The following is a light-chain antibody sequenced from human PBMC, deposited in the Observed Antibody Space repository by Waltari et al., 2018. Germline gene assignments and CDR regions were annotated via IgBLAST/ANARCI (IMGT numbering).Light chain of an antibody. J-gene: IGKJ1*01. CDR2: GVP. Sequence: EIVLTQSPDTLSLSPGERATLSCRASQSVTSNYLAWYQQKPGQAPRLLIYGVPSRATGVPDRFSGGGSGTEFTLTITRLEPEDFAVYYCQQYASSRTFGQGT. CDR1: QSVTSNY. V-gene: IGKV3-20*01. CDR3: QQYASSRT.